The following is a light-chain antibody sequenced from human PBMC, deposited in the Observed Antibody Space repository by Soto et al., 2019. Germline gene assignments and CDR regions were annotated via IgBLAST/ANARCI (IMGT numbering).Light chain of an antibody. V-gene: IGKV1-5*03. CDR2: KAS. J-gene: IGKJ1*01. CDR1: ESVSRY. CDR3: QQYNSYWWS. Sequence: DIQMTQSPSTLSASVGDTVTITCRASESVSRYLAWYQQKPGKAPKLLIYKASSLQSGVPLRFSGGGSGTDFTLTISSLQPDDFATYYCQQYNSYWWSFGQGTKVEIK.